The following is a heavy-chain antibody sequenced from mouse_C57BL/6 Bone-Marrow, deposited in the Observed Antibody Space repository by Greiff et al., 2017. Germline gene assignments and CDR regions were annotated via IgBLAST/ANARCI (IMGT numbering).Heavy chain of an antibody. J-gene: IGHJ4*01. V-gene: IGHV1-50*01. CDR3: ARDLYYGNYDYAMDY. Sequence: QVQLQQPGAELVKPGASVKLSCKASGFTFTSYWMQWVKQRPGQGLEWIGEIDPSDSYTNYNQKFKGKATLTVDTSSSTAYMQLSSLKSEDSAVYYCARDLYYGNYDYAMDYWGQGTSVTVSS. CDR1: GFTFTSYW. CDR2: IDPSDSYT. D-gene: IGHD2-1*01.